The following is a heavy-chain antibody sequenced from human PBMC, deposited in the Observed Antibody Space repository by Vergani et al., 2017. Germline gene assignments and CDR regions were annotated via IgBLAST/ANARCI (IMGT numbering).Heavy chain of an antibody. V-gene: IGHV3-21*01. D-gene: IGHD3-22*01. CDR2: ISSSSSYI. CDR1: GFTFSSYS. CDR3: ARGSDDSSGYYY. Sequence: EVQLVESGGGLVKPGGSLRLSCAASGFTFSSYSMNWVRQAPGKGLEWVSSISSSSSYIYYADSVKGRFTISRDNAKNSLYLQMNSLRAEDTAVYYCARGSDDSSGYYYWGQGTLVTVSS. J-gene: IGHJ4*02.